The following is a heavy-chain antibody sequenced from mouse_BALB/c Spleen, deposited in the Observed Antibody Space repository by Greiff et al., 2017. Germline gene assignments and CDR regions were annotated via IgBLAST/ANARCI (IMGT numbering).Heavy chain of an antibody. CDR3: ARDGNFDY. D-gene: IGHD2-1*01. J-gene: IGHJ2*01. CDR1: GFTFSSYT. CDR2: ISNGGGST. Sequence: EVKLVESGGGLVQPGGSLKLSCAASGFTFSSYTMSWVRQTPEKRLEWVAYISNGGGSTYYPDTVKGRFTISRDNAKNTLYLQMSSLKSEDTAMYYCARDGNFDYWGQGTTLTVSS. V-gene: IGHV5-12-2*01.